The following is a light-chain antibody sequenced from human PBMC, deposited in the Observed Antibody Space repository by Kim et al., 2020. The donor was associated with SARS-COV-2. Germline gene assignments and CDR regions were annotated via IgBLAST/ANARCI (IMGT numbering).Light chain of an antibody. CDR2: GAS. Sequence: EIVMTQSPATLSVSPGERVTLSCRASESVSSNLAWYQQKLGQPPRLLIHGASVRATGIPDRFSGGGSETEFTLTIDSLQSEDFAVYYCQQYNHWPPEYTFGQGTKLEIK. CDR1: ESVSSN. J-gene: IGKJ2*01. CDR3: QQYNHWPPEYT. V-gene: IGKV3-15*01.